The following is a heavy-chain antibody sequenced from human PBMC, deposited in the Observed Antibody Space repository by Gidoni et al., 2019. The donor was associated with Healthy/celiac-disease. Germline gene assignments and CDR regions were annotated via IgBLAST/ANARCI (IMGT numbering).Heavy chain of an antibody. D-gene: IGHD2-21*02. CDR2: IYYSGST. CDR1: GGSISSYY. V-gene: IGHV4-59*01. Sequence: QVQLQESGPGLVKPSETLSLTCTVSGGSISSYYWSWIRQPPGKGLEWIGYIYYSGSTNYNPSLKSRVTISVDTSKNQFSLKLSSVTAADTAVYYCARVTTYCGDDCYPSAFDYWGQGTLVTVSS. CDR3: ARVTTYCGDDCYPSAFDY. J-gene: IGHJ4*02.